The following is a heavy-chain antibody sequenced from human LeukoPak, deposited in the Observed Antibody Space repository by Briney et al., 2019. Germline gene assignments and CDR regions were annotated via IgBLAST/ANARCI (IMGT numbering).Heavy chain of an antibody. CDR3: ARGSPSWFFTVTTGSHFAY. J-gene: IGHJ4*02. CDR1: GYTFTSYD. V-gene: IGHV1-8*01. CDR2: MNPNSGNT. D-gene: IGHD4-17*01. Sequence: HRASVKVSCKASGYTFTSYDINWVRQATGQGLEWMGWMNPNSGNTGYVQKFQGRVTMTRNTSMSTAYMELSSLRSEDTALYYCARGSPSWFFTVTTGSHFAYWGQGTLVTVSS.